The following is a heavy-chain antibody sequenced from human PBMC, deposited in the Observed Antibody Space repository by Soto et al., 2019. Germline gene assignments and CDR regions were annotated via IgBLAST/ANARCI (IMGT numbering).Heavy chain of an antibody. CDR2: ISYDGSNK. CDR1: GFTFSSYG. D-gene: IGHD3-16*01. Sequence: PGGSLRLSCAASGFTFSSYGMHWVRQAPGKGLEWVAVISYDGSNKYYADSVKGRFTISRDNSKNTLYLQMNSLRAEDTAVYYCAKGGSRDPYYYYYYGMDVWGQGTTVTVSS. J-gene: IGHJ6*02. CDR3: AKGGSRDPYYYYYYGMDV. V-gene: IGHV3-30*18.